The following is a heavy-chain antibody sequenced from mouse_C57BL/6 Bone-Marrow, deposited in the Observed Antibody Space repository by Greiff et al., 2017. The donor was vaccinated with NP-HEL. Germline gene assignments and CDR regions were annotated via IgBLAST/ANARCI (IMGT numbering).Heavy chain of an antibody. D-gene: IGHD3-3*01. V-gene: IGHV7-1*01. CDR3: ARDAERAGDNWYFDV. Sequence: EVHLVESGGGLVQSGRSLRLSCATSGFTFSDFYMEWVRQAPGKGLEWIAASRNKANDYTTEYSASVKGRFIVSRDTSQSILYLQMNALRAEDTAIYYCARDAERAGDNWYFDVWGTGTTVTVSS. CDR2: SRNKANDYTT. J-gene: IGHJ1*03. CDR1: GFTFSDFY.